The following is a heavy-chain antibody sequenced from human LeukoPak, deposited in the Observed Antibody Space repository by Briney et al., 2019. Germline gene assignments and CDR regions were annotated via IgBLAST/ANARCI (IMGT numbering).Heavy chain of an antibody. D-gene: IGHD4-17*01. Sequence: GRSLRLSCAASGFTFSSYGMHWVRQAPGKGLEWVAFIRYDGSSKYYADSVKGRFTISRDNSKNTLYLQMNSLRAEDTAVYYCAATTVTMGGFDYWGQGTLVTVSS. CDR3: AATTVTMGGFDY. CDR1: GFTFSSYG. CDR2: IRYDGSSK. V-gene: IGHV3-30*02. J-gene: IGHJ4*02.